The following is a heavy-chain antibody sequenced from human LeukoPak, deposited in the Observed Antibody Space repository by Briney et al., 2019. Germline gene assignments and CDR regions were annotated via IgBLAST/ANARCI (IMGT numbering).Heavy chain of an antibody. CDR3: ARMGERYYDFWSGKLEADN. D-gene: IGHD3-3*01. CDR2: INHSGTT. V-gene: IGHV4-34*01. CDR1: GSSFSSYY. J-gene: IGHJ4*02. Sequence: PSETLSLTCAVYGSSFSSYYWSWIRQPPGKGLERIGEINHSGTTKYNPSLKSRVTISVDTSKNQFSLKLRSVTAADTAVYYCARMGERYYDFWSGKLEADNWGQGTLVTVSS.